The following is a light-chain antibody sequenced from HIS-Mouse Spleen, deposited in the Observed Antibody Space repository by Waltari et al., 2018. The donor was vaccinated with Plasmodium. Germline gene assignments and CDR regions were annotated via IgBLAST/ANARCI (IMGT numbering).Light chain of an antibody. CDR2: VGS. Sequence: QSALTQPASVSGSPGQSITISCTGTSSDVGRYNLVSWYQQHPGKAPKLMIYVGSKRPSGVSNRFSGSKSGNTASLTISGLQAEDEADYYCCSYAGSSTFVFGGGTKLTVL. J-gene: IGLJ3*02. CDR3: CSYAGSSTFV. CDR1: SSDVGRYNL. V-gene: IGLV2-23*03.